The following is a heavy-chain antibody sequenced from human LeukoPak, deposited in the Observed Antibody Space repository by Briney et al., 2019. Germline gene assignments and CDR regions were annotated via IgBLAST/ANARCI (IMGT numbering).Heavy chain of an antibody. CDR2: TKQDGSEK. D-gene: IGHD5-18*01. CDR1: GFTFSSYA. V-gene: IGHV3-7*01. Sequence: GGSLRLSCAASGFTFSSYAMSWVRQAPGKGLEWVANTKQDGSEKYYVDSVKGRFTISRDNAKNSLFLQMNSLRAEDTAVYYCARVGRYSYAHNSWGQGTLVTVSS. J-gene: IGHJ4*02. CDR3: ARVGRYSYAHNS.